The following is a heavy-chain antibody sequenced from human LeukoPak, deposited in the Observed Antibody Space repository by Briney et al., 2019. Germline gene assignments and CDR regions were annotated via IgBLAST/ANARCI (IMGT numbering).Heavy chain of an antibody. CDR1: GGSISSYY. J-gene: IGHJ3*02. Sequence: PSETLSLTCTVSGGSISSYYWSWIRQPAGKGLEWIGRIYTGGSTNYNPSLKSRVTMSVDTSKNQFSLKLSSVTAADTAVYYCARDTPYCSSTSCYAARGAFDIWGQGTMVTVSS. V-gene: IGHV4-4*07. D-gene: IGHD2-2*01. CDR2: IYTGGST. CDR3: ARDTPYCSSTSCYAARGAFDI.